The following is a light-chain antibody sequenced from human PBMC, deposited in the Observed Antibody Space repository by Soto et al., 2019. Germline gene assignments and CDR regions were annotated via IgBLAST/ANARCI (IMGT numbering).Light chain of an antibody. CDR1: QSVSSK. CDR2: GAS. Sequence: EIVLTQSPATLSVSPGERATLSCRASQSVSSKLAWCQQRPGQSPRLLIYGASTRATDIPARFSGSGSGTEFTLTISSLQSEDFAVYYCQQYKDWFSITFGQGTRLEIK. J-gene: IGKJ5*01. CDR3: QQYKDWFSIT. V-gene: IGKV3-15*01.